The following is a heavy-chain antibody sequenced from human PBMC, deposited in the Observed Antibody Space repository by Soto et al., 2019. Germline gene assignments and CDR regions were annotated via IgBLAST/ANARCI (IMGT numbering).Heavy chain of an antibody. CDR3: ARLYSXRQLLFHFYFYAMDV. Sequence: GESVKISCTGSGYNFTNYWIGCVRQMPGKGLEWMGIIYPDDSDTRYSPSFQGQVTISADKSISTAYLQWSSLKASDTAMYYCARLYSXRQLLFHFYFYAMDVWGQGTTVTVSS. CDR2: IYPDDSDT. D-gene: IGHD2-8*01. J-gene: IGHJ6*02. V-gene: IGHV5-51*01. CDR1: GYNFTNYW.